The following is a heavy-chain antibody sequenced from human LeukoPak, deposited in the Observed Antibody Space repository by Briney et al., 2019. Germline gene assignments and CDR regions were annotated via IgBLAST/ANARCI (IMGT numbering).Heavy chain of an antibody. J-gene: IGHJ3*02. CDR3: AKDLYYYDSSGLLAFDI. CDR1: GFTFSSYA. Sequence: PGGSLRLSCAASGFTFSSYAMSWVRQAPGKGLEWVSAISGSGGSTYYADSVKGRFTISRDNSKNTLYLQMNSLGAEDTAVYYCAKDLYYYDSSGLLAFDIWGQGTMVTVSS. D-gene: IGHD3-22*01. V-gene: IGHV3-23*01. CDR2: ISGSGGST.